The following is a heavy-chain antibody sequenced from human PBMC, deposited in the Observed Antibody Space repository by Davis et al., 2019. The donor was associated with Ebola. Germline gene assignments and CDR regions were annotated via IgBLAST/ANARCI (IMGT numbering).Heavy chain of an antibody. J-gene: IGHJ4*02. D-gene: IGHD3-22*01. Sequence: GGSLRLSCTASGFTFSSYALHWVRQAPGKGLEYVSGISSKGRTTSYADSVKGRFTISRDNAKNSLDLQMNSLRAEDTALYSCTKGDRDYSSSPFDYWGQGTLVTVSS. CDR2: ISSKGRTT. CDR3: TKGDRDYSSSPFDY. V-gene: IGHV3-64*04. CDR1: GFTFSSYA.